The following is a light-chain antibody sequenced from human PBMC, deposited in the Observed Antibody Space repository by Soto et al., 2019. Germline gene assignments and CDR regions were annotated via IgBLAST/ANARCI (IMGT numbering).Light chain of an antibody. CDR1: QRMSTW. CDR3: QQSYMDPIT. V-gene: IGKV1-5*03. Sequence: DIQMTQSPSTLSASVGDRVTITCRASQRMSTWLAWFQQRPGKALKLLIYKASNLQSGVPSRFSGSGGGTDFTLSISSVQPEDFATYFCQQSYMDPITFGQGTRLEIK. J-gene: IGKJ5*01. CDR2: KAS.